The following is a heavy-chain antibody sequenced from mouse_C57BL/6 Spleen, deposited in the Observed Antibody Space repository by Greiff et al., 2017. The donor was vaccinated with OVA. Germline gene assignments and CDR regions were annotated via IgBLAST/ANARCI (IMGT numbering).Heavy chain of an antibody. J-gene: IGHJ2*01. V-gene: IGHV1-4*01. CDR3: ARCPYYYGSSLDY. CDR2: LNTSSGYN. D-gene: IGHD1-1*01. Sequence: QVQLKQSGAELARPGASVKMSCKASGYTFTSYTMHWVKQRPGQGLEWIGYLNTSSGYNKYNQKFKDKATLTADKSSSTAYMQLSSLTSEDSAVYYCARCPYYYGSSLDYWGQGTTLTVSS. CDR1: GYTFTSYT.